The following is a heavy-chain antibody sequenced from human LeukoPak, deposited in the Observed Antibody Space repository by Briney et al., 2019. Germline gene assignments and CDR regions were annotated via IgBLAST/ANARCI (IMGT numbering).Heavy chain of an antibody. V-gene: IGHV4-39*07. D-gene: IGHD6-19*01. CDR1: GGSISSSSYY. Sequence: SETLSLTCTVSGGSISSSSYYWGWIRQPPGKGLEWIGSIYYSGSTYYNPSLKSRVTISVDTSKNQFSLKLSSVTAADTAVYYCARRVRYSSGWINWFDPWGQGTLVTVSS. CDR2: IYYSGST. J-gene: IGHJ5*02. CDR3: ARRVRYSSGWINWFDP.